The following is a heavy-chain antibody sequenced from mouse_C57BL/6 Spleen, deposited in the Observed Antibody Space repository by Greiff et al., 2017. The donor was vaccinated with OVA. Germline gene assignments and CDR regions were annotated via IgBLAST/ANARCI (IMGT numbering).Heavy chain of an antibody. CDR2: IRSKSNNYAT. CDR1: GFSFNTYA. V-gene: IGHV10-1*01. Sequence: EVQLVESGGGLVQPKGSLKLSCAASGFSFNTYAMNWVRQAPGKGLEWVARIRSKSNNYATYYADSVKDRFTISIDDSESMLYLQMNNLKTEDTAMYYCVRQGDYDALWYFDVWGTGTTVTVSS. D-gene: IGHD2-4*01. CDR3: VRQGDYDALWYFDV. J-gene: IGHJ1*03.